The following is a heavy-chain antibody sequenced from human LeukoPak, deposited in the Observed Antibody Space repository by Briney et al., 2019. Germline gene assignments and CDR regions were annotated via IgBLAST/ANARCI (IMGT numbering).Heavy chain of an antibody. D-gene: IGHD3-10*01. V-gene: IGHV3-53*01. Sequence: GRSLRLSCAASGFTVSSNYMSWVRQAPGKGLEWVSVIYSGGSTYYADSVKGRFTISRDNSKNTLYLQMNSLRAEDTAVYYCARSARGAFDIWGQGTMVTVSS. CDR2: IYSGGST. J-gene: IGHJ3*02. CDR3: ARSARGAFDI. CDR1: GFTVSSNY.